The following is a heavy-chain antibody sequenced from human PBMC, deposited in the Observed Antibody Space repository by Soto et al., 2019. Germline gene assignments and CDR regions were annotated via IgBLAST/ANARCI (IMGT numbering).Heavy chain of an antibody. V-gene: IGHV3-23*01. CDR2: ISGSGGST. D-gene: IGHD3-9*01. CDR3: AKGDWDQDYFDY. CDR1: GFTFSSYA. J-gene: IGHJ4*02. Sequence: GGSLRLSCAASGFTFSSYAMSWVRQAPGKGLEWGSAISGSGGSTYYADSVKGRFTISRDNSKNTLYLQMNSLRAEDTAVYYCAKGDWDQDYFDYWGQGTLVTVSS.